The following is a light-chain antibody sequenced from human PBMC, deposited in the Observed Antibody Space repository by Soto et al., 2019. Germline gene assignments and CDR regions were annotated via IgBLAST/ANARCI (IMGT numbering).Light chain of an antibody. J-gene: IGKJ2*01. CDR3: QQSYKIPPT. CDR2: AAS. V-gene: IGKV1-27*01. Sequence: DIQMTQSPSSLSASVGDRVTITCRASQGISKYLAWYQQKPGKVPKLLIYAASTLQSGVPSRFSGSGSGTDFTLTISSLQPEDVATYYCQQSYKIPPTFGQGTKVEI. CDR1: QGISKY.